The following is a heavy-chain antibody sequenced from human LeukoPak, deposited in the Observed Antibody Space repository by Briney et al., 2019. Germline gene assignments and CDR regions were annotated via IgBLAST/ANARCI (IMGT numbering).Heavy chain of an antibody. D-gene: IGHD6-13*01. CDR1: GFTFNTYS. CDR2: ISSISTYI. Sequence: PGGSLRLSCAASGFTFNTYSMNWVRQAPGKGLEWVSSISSISTYIYYAGSVKGRFTISRDNAKNSLYLQMNSLRAEDTAVYYCARDFATFSSWHDYDAFDIWGQGTMVTVSS. V-gene: IGHV3-21*01. J-gene: IGHJ3*02. CDR3: ARDFATFSSWHDYDAFDI.